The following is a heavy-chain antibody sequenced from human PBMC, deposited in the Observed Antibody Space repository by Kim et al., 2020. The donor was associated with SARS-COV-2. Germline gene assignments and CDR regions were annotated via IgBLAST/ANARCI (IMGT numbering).Heavy chain of an antibody. CDR1: GGSISSGGYY. V-gene: IGHV4-31*03. CDR2: IYYSGST. CDR3: ARDRGVATILAYYYYYYGMDV. D-gene: IGHD5-12*01. J-gene: IGHJ6*02. Sequence: SETLSLTCTVSGGSISSGGYYWSWIRQHPGKGLEWIGYIYYSGSTYYNPTLKSRVTISVDTSKNQFSLKLSSVTAADTAVYYCARDRGVATILAYYYYYYGMDVWGQGTTVPVSS.